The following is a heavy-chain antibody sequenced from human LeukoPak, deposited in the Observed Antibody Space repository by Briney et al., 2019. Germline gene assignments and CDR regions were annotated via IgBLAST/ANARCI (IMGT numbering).Heavy chain of an antibody. CDR3: AKVGITMLVVVYFDD. D-gene: IGHD3-22*01. CDR2: IGISGRDT. CDR1: GLTFSNYA. V-gene: IGHV3-23*01. J-gene: IGHJ4*02. Sequence: GGSLRLSCAASGLTFSNYAMSWVRQAPGKGLEWVSAIGISGRDTYYADSVKGRFTISRDNSKNTLYLQMNSLRAEDTAVYYCAKVGITMLVVVYFDDWGQGTLVTVSS.